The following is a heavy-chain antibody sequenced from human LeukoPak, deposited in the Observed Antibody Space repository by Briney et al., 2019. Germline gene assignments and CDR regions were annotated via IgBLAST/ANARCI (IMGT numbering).Heavy chain of an antibody. D-gene: IGHD4-17*01. Sequence: GGSLRLSCAASGFTFSSYWMSWVRQAPGKGLEWVANVKQDGSEKYYVDSVKGRFTHPRDNAKNSLYLQMSSLRAEDTAVYYCARGKTTVTNWGQGTLVTVSS. CDR2: VKQDGSEK. CDR3: ARGKTTVTN. CDR1: GFTFSSYW. V-gene: IGHV3-7*03. J-gene: IGHJ4*02.